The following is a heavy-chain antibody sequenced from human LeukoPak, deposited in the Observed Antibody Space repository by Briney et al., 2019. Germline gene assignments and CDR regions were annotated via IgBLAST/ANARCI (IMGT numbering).Heavy chain of an antibody. V-gene: IGHV3-30*03. D-gene: IGHD6-13*01. CDR1: GFTFNTYG. J-gene: IGHJ3*02. Sequence: PGGSLRLSCAASGFTFNTYGMHWVRQAPGKGLEWVAVISYDGSKKYYADSVKGRFTISRDNSKNTLHLQMNSLRAEDTAVYYCARDPWGIAAAGTHDAFDIWGQGTMVTVSS. CDR3: ARDPWGIAAAGTHDAFDI. CDR2: ISYDGSKK.